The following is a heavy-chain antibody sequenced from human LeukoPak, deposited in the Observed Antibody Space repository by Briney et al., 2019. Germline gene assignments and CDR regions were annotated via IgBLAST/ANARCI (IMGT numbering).Heavy chain of an antibody. V-gene: IGHV3-48*04. J-gene: IGHJ4*02. D-gene: IGHD3-10*01. CDR3: ARGALYYYGSGSSFDY. Sequence: GGSLRLSCAASGFTFNSYGMIWVRQAPGKGLEWVSYISSSSSTITYADSVRGRFTISRDNAKNSLYLQMNSLRAEDTAVYYCARGALYYYGSGSSFDYWGQGTLVTVSS. CDR1: GFTFNSYG. CDR2: ISSSSSTI.